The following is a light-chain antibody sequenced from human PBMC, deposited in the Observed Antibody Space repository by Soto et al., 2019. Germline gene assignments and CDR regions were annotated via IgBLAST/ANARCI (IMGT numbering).Light chain of an antibody. CDR3: QSYDSSLSGSGV. J-gene: IGLJ2*01. Sequence: QPVLTQPPSVSGAPGQRVTISCTGSSSNIGAGYDVHWYQQLPGTAPKLLIYGNSNRPSGVPDRFSGSKSGTSASLAITGRQADDEADYYCQSYDSSLSGSGVFGGGTKLTVL. CDR2: GNS. V-gene: IGLV1-40*01. CDR1: SSNIGAGYD.